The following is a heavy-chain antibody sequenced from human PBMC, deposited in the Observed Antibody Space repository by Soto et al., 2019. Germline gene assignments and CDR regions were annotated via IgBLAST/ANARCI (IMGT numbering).Heavy chain of an antibody. V-gene: IGHV4-34*01. Sequence: QVQLQQWGAGLLKPSETLSLTCAVYGGSFSGYYWSWIRQPPGKGLEWIGEINHSGSTNYNPSLKSRVPISVDTSKNQFSLKLSSVTAADTAVYYCARGGGSTIFGVVRRFWYFDLWGRGTLVTVSS. CDR1: GGSFSGYY. CDR3: ARGGGSTIFGVVRRFWYFDL. J-gene: IGHJ2*01. D-gene: IGHD3-3*01. CDR2: INHSGST.